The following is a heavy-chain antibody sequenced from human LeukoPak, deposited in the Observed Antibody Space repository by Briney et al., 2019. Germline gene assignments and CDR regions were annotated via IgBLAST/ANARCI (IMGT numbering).Heavy chain of an antibody. Sequence: PGGSLRLSCAASGSTFKSYAMNWVRQAPGKGLEWVSSIGGSGGRTYYADSVTGRFTISRDNSKNTVYLQMNSLRAADTAVYYCAKGRIAVALYYGMDVWGQGTTVTVSS. CDR1: GSTFKSYA. CDR3: AKGRIAVALYYGMDV. CDR2: IGGSGGRT. D-gene: IGHD6-19*01. J-gene: IGHJ6*02. V-gene: IGHV3-23*01.